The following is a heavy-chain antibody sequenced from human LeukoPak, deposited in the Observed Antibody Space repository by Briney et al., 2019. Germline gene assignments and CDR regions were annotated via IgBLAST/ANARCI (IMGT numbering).Heavy chain of an antibody. Sequence: PSETLSLTCTVSGGSISSYYWSWIRQPPGKGLEWIGYIYTSGSTNYNPSLKSRVTISVDTPKNQFSLKLSSVPAADTAVYYCARHPYDSSGYYGESYFDYWGQGTLVTVSS. CDR2: IYTSGST. D-gene: IGHD3-22*01. V-gene: IGHV4-4*09. J-gene: IGHJ4*02. CDR1: GGSISSYY. CDR3: ARHPYDSSGYYGESYFDY.